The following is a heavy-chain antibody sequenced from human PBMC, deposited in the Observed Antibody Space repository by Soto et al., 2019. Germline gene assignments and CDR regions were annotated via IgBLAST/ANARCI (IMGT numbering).Heavy chain of an antibody. CDR2: VYYTGST. J-gene: IGHJ4*02. CDR1: DGSISSSAFY. Sequence: SETLSLTCTVSDGSISSSAFYWAWIRQPPGKNLEWIGSVYYTGSTYYNSSLKSRVSISIDTSKNQFSLSLNSVTAADTAVYYCTRRVRSTGLLDYWGQGALVTVSS. D-gene: IGHD4-4*01. V-gene: IGHV4-39*01. CDR3: TRRVRSTGLLDY.